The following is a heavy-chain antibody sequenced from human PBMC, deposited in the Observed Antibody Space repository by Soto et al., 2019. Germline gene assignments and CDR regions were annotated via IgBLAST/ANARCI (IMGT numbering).Heavy chain of an antibody. J-gene: IGHJ6*02. CDR1: GGSISSSSYY. Sequence: SETLSLTCTVSGGSISSSSYYWGWIRQPPGKGLEWIGSIYYSGSTYYDPSFKSRVTISVDTSKNQFSLQLSSVTAADTAVYFCAREDDGGDRDYYGLDVWGQGTTVTVSS. CDR2: IYYSGST. V-gene: IGHV4-39*07. D-gene: IGHD2-21*02. CDR3: AREDDGGDRDYYGLDV.